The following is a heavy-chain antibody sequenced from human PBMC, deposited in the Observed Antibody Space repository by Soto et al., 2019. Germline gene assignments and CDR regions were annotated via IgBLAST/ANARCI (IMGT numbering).Heavy chain of an antibody. Sequence: GESLKISCKGSGYSFTGYWIAWVRQMPGKGLEWMGIIYPGDSETRYSPSFQGQVTISADKSISTAYLQWSSLKASDTAIYYCTRLRYCISTTCYATMDVWGQGTTVTVSS. CDR3: TRLRYCISTTCYATMDV. CDR2: IYPGDSET. V-gene: IGHV5-51*01. D-gene: IGHD2-2*01. J-gene: IGHJ6*02. CDR1: GYSFTGYW.